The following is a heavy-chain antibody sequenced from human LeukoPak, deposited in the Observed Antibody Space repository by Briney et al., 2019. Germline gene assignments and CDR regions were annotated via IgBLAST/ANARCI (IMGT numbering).Heavy chain of an antibody. J-gene: IGHJ6*02. CDR3: ARDLGGGVVVVAATNPIYYYYGMDV. V-gene: IGHV1-69*04. CDR1: GGTFSSYA. D-gene: IGHD2-15*01. CDR2: IIPILGIA. Sequence: GASVKVSCKASGGTFSSYAISWVRQAPGQGLEWMGRIIPILGIANYAQKFQGRVTITADKSTSTAYMELSSLRSEDTAVYYCARDLGGGVVVVAATNPIYYYYGMDVWGQGTTVTVSS.